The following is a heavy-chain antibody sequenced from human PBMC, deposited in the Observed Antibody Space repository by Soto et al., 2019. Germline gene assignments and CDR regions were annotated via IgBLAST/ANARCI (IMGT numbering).Heavy chain of an antibody. J-gene: IGHJ5*02. CDR3: ARDLVRAAPPSLSLDWFDP. V-gene: IGHV3-66*01. Sequence: GGSLRLSCAASGFTVSSNYMSWVRQAPGKGLEWVSVIYSGGSTYYADSVKGRFTISRDNSKNTLYLQMNSLRAEDTAVYYCARDLVRAAPPSLSLDWFDPWGQGTLVTVSS. D-gene: IGHD6-6*01. CDR2: IYSGGST. CDR1: GFTVSSNY.